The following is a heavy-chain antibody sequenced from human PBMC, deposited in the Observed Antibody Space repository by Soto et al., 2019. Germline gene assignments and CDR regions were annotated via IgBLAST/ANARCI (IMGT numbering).Heavy chain of an antibody. D-gene: IGHD6-13*01. J-gene: IGHJ5*02. CDR3: AKEAANKYSSSWGWFDP. CDR2: ISYDGSNK. V-gene: IGHV3-30*18. CDR1: GFTFSSYG. Sequence: GSLRLSCAASGFTFSSYGMHWVRQAPGKGLEWVAVISYDGSNKYYADSVKGRFTISRDNSKNTLYLQMNSLRAEDTAVYYCAKEAANKYSSSWGWFDPWGQATFVTVSS.